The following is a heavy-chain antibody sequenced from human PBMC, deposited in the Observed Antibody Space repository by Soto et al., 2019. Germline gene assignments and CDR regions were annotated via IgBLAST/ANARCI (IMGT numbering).Heavy chain of an antibody. J-gene: IGHJ6*02. CDR1: GFIFSSYS. D-gene: IGHD2-15*01. CDR2: ISSSSSYI. V-gene: IGHV3-21*01. Sequence: PGGSLRLYCAASGFIFSSYSMNWVRQAPGKGLEWVSSISSSSSYIYYADSMKGRFTISRDNAKNSLYLQMNSLRAEDTAVYYCVRDGYSYYYYGMDVWGQGTTVTVSS. CDR3: VRDGYSYYYYGMDV.